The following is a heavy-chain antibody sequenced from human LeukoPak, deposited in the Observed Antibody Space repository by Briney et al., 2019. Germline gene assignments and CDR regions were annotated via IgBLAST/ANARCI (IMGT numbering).Heavy chain of an antibody. V-gene: IGHV3-48*02. J-gene: IGHJ4*02. CDR1: GFTFSSYT. CDR3: AGQKGMDY. CDR2: ISSDRTTI. Sequence: GGSLRLSCAASGFTFSSYTMSWVRRAPGKGLEWVSSISSDRTTIFYADSVKGRFTISRDNAQNSLYLQMNSLRDEDTAVYYCAGQKGMDYWGQGTLVIVSS.